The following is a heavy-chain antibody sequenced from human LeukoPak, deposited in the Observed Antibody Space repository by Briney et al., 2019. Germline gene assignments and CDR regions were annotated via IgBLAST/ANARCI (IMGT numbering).Heavy chain of an antibody. D-gene: IGHD3-10*01. CDR2: ISSSSSTI. CDR3: ARDRYGGSGSYYSYYYGMDV. J-gene: IGHJ6*02. Sequence: GGSLRLSCAASGFTFSSYSMNWVRQAPGKGLEWVSYISSSSSTIYYADSAKGRFTISRDNAKNSLYLQMNSLRAEDTAVYYCARDRYGGSGSYYSYYYGMDVWGQGTTVTVSS. V-gene: IGHV3-48*01. CDR1: GFTFSSYS.